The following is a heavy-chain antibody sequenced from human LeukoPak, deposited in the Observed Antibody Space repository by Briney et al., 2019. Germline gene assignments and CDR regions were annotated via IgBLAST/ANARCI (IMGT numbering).Heavy chain of an antibody. V-gene: IGHV3-23*01. CDR1: GFIFSTYG. J-gene: IGHJ6*02. CDR2: IIGSGGTT. CDR3: ANAGPGYNSGSNYYYGMDV. Sequence: GGSLRLSCAASGFIFSTYGMRLVRQAPGKGLEWVSSIIGSGGTTFYADSVKGRFTISRDNSKNTLYLQMNSLRAEDTAAYYCANAGPGYNSGSNYYYGMDVWGQGTTVTVSS. D-gene: IGHD6-19*01.